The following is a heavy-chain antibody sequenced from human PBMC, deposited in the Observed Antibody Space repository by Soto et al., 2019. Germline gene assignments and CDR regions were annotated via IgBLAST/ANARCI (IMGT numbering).Heavy chain of an antibody. J-gene: IGHJ6*02. CDR1: GGSISSYY. CDR3: ARASPPSYDFWSGLYYYYGMDV. D-gene: IGHD3-3*01. V-gene: IGHV4-4*07. CDR2: IYTSGST. Sequence: SETLSLTCTVSGGSISSYYWSWIRQPAGKGLEWIERIYTSGSTNYNPSLKSRVTMSVDTSKNQFSLKLSSVTAADTAVYYCARASPPSYDFWSGLYYYYGMDVWGQGTTVTVSS.